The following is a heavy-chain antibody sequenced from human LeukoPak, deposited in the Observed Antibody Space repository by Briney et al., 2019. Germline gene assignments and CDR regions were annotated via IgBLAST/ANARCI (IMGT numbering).Heavy chain of an antibody. CDR3: AMFMKFPLVRLVIRDY. D-gene: IGHD3-10*01. V-gene: IGHV4-34*01. J-gene: IGHJ4*02. Sequence: SETLSLTCAVYGGSFSGYYWSWIRQPPGKGLEWIGEINHSGSTNYNPSLKSRVTISVDTSKNQFSLKLSSLTAADTAWYYRAMFMKFPLVRLVIRDYWGRGTRVTVS. CDR2: INHSGST. CDR1: GGSFSGYY.